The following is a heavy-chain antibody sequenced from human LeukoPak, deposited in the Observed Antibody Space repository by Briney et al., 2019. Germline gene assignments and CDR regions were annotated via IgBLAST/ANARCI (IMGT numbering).Heavy chain of an antibody. V-gene: IGHV1-69*05. J-gene: IGHJ6*03. CDR1: GGTFSSYA. CDR3: ARARGRAMREGRATPGFYYYMDV. Sequence: SVKVSCKASGGTFSSYAISWVRQAPGQGLEWMGGILPVLGTANYAQRFQGRVTITTDESTSTAYMELSSLRSEDTAVYFCARARGRAMREGRATPGFYYYMDVWGNGTTVTVSS. CDR2: ILPVLGTA. D-gene: IGHD2-2*01.